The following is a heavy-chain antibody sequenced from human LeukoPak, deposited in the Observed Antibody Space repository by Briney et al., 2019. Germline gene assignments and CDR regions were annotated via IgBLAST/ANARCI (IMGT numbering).Heavy chain of an antibody. D-gene: IGHD3-22*01. CDR3: AKDTYYYDSSGFDY. J-gene: IGHJ4*02. Sequence: GGSLRLSCAASGFTFDDYAMHWVRQAPGKGLEWVSLISWDGGSTNYADSVKGRFTISRDNSKNSLYLQMNSLRAEDTALYYCAKDTYYYDSSGFDYWGQGTLVTVSS. V-gene: IGHV3-43D*03. CDR1: GFTFDDYA. CDR2: ISWDGGST.